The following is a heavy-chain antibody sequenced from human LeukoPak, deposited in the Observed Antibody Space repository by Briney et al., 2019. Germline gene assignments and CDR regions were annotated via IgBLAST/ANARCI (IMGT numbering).Heavy chain of an antibody. CDR2: ISYDDGSNK. D-gene: IGHD3-9*01. V-gene: IGHV3-30-3*01. CDR3: ARDLRIQYVLRYFDWFLGLDL. J-gene: IGHJ2*01. CDR1: GFTFSSYA. Sequence: PGGSLRLSCAASGFTFSSYAMHWVRQAPGKGLEWVALISYDDGSNKYYADSVKGRFTISRDNAKNSLYLQMNSLRDEDTAVYYCARDLRIQYVLRYFDWFLGLDLWGRGTLVTVSS.